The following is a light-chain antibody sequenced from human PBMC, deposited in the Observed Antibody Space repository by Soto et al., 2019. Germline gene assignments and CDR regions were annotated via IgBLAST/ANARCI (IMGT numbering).Light chain of an antibody. V-gene: IGKV1-39*01. J-gene: IGKJ4*01. CDR3: QQSYSTPPT. Sequence: DIQMTQSPSSLSASVGDRVTITCLASQSISSYLNWYQKKPGKAPKLLIYAASSLQSGIPSRVSGSGWWTDFTLTISSLQPEDFATYYCQQSYSTPPTFGGGTTVDIK. CDR2: AAS. CDR1: QSISSY.